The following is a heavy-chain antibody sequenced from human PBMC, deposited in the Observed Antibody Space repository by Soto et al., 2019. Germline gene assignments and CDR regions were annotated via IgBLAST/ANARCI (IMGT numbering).Heavy chain of an antibody. D-gene: IGHD1-1*01. CDR3: ARDSYGTKNYYYYYMDV. V-gene: IGHV3-33*01. J-gene: IGHJ6*03. Sequence: QVQLVESGGGVVQPGRSLRLSCAASGFTFSSYGMHWFRQAPGKGLEWVALIWYDGSNKYYADSVKGRFTICRDNSKNTLYLQMSSLRAEDTAVYFCARDSYGTKNYYYYYMDVWGKGTTVTVSS. CDR2: IWYDGSNK. CDR1: GFTFSSYG.